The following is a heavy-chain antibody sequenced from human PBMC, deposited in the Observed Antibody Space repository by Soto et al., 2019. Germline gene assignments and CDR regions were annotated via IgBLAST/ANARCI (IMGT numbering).Heavy chain of an antibody. CDR2: MNPNSGNT. CDR1: GYTFTSYD. CDR3: ARVPYYDVWSGPYDWFDP. Sequence: ASVKVSCKASGYTFTSYDINWLRQTTGQGLEWMGWMNPNSGNTGYAQKFQGRVTMTRNTSISTAYMELSSLRSEDTAVYYCARVPYYDVWSGPYDWFDPWGQGTLVTVSS. D-gene: IGHD3-3*01. V-gene: IGHV1-8*01. J-gene: IGHJ5*02.